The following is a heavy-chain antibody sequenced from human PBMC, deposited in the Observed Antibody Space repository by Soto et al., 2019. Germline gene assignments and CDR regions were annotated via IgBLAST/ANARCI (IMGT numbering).Heavy chain of an antibody. Sequence: SETLSLTCAVSGGSISSGGYSWNWIRQPPGKGLEWIGYIYHSGGTLYNPSLKNRVSISVDKSKNQFSLKLTSVTAADTAVYYCARDQLEGNWFDPWGQGVLVTVPQ. V-gene: IGHV4-30-2*01. D-gene: IGHD1-1*01. CDR3: ARDQLEGNWFDP. CDR1: GGSISSGGYS. CDR2: IYHSGGT. J-gene: IGHJ5*02.